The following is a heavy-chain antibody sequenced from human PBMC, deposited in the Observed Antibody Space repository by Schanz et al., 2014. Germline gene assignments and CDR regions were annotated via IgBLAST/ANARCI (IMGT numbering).Heavy chain of an antibody. CDR2: IKSDGSST. D-gene: IGHD2-2*01. Sequence: EVQLVESGGGLVQPGGSLRLSCAASGFTFSSYWMHWVRQVPGKGLVWVSRIKSDGSSTSYADSVKGRFTISRDNAKNSLYLEMNSLRAEDTAVYYCARAGYDADNWFDPWGQGTLVTVSS. V-gene: IGHV3-74*01. CDR3: ARAGYDADNWFDP. J-gene: IGHJ5*02. CDR1: GFTFSSYW.